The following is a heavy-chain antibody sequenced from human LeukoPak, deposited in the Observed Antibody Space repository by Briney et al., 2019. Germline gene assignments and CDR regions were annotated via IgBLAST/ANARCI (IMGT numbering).Heavy chain of an antibody. J-gene: IGHJ5*02. Sequence: SETLSLTCAVSGGSISSGGYSWSWIRQPPGKGLEWIGYIYHSGSTYYSPSLKSRVTISVDRSKNQFSLKLSSVTAADTAVYYCARLHCSSTSCYDWNWFDPWGQGTLVTVSS. CDR2: IYHSGST. D-gene: IGHD2-2*01. CDR3: ARLHCSSTSCYDWNWFDP. CDR1: GGSISSGGYS. V-gene: IGHV4-30-2*01.